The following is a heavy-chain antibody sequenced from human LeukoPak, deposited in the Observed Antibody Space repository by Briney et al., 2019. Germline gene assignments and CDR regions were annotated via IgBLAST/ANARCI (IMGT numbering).Heavy chain of an antibody. D-gene: IGHD3-22*01. CDR1: GFTFSSYA. CDR2: ISGSGGST. J-gene: IGHJ4*02. Sequence: GGSLRLSCAASGFTFSSYAMSWVRQAPGKGLEWVSAISGSGGSTYYADSVKGRFTIPRDNSKNTLYLQMNSLRAEDTAVYYCAKVYDSSGYFLTPFDYWGQGTLVTVSS. V-gene: IGHV3-23*01. CDR3: AKVYDSSGYFLTPFDY.